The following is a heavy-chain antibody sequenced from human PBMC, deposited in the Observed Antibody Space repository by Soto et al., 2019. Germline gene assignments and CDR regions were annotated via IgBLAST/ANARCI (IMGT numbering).Heavy chain of an antibody. Sequence: PGGSLRLSCAASGLRFSNYGMSWVRLSPGKGLEWVSGISDDGSATDYIDSVKGRFTISRDNTNSMLFLQMDSLRTEDTAVYFCAKSVVDPRWVVLFSYFDYWGQGIHVTVSS. CDR2: ISDDGSAT. CDR3: AKSVVDPRWVVLFSYFDY. CDR1: GLRFSNYG. J-gene: IGHJ4*02. V-gene: IGHV3-23*01. D-gene: IGHD6-19*01.